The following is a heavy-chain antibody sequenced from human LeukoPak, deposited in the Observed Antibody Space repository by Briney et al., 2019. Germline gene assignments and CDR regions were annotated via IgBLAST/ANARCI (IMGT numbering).Heavy chain of an antibody. CDR3: ASEGADYGDYAFDY. CDR1: GGTFSSYA. CDR2: IIPIFGTA. J-gene: IGHJ4*02. V-gene: IGHV1-69*13. Sequence: SVKVSCRASGGTFSSYAISWVRQAPGQGLEWMGGIIPIFGTANYAQKFQGRVTITADESTSTAYMELSSLRSEDTAVYYCASEGADYGDYAFDYWGQGTLVTVSS. D-gene: IGHD4-17*01.